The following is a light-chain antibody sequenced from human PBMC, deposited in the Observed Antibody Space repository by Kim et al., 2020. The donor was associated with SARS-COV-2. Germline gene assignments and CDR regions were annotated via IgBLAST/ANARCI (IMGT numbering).Light chain of an antibody. CDR2: GAS. CDR3: QQSFSSPPYT. Sequence: ASLGHRVIITCRASQSITNYLNWYQQRPGKAPKLLIYGASNLQSGVPSRFSGGGSVTEFTLSISSLQAEDFATYYCQQSFSSPPYTFGQGTKLEI. J-gene: IGKJ2*01. CDR1: QSITNY. V-gene: IGKV1-39*01.